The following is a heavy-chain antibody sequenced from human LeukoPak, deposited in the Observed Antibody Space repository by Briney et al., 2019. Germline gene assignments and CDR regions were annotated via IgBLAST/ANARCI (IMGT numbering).Heavy chain of an antibody. V-gene: IGHV1-69*04. Sequence: SVKVSCKASGGTFSSYGISWVRQAPGQGLEWMGRIIPILGIANYAQRLQGRVTMTTDTSTSTAYMELRSLRSDDTAVYYCARDRAAAANWFDPWGQGTLVTVSS. CDR2: IIPILGIA. CDR1: GGTFSSYG. J-gene: IGHJ5*02. CDR3: ARDRAAAANWFDP. D-gene: IGHD6-13*01.